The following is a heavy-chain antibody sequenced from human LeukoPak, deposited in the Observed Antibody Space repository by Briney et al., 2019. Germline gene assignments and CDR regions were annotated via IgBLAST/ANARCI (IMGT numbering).Heavy chain of an antibody. J-gene: IGHJ5*02. CDR2: TYYRSKWYN. V-gene: IGHV6-1*01. CDR3: AREGVEVATTPSGLWFDP. D-gene: IGHD5-24*01. Sequence: SQTLSLTCAISGDIVSSNSAAWNWIRQSPSRGLEWLGRTYYRSKWYNDYAVSVKSRITINPDTSKNQFSLQLNSVTPQDTAVYFCAREGVEVATTPSGLWFDPWGQGTLVTVSS. CDR1: GDIVSSNSAA.